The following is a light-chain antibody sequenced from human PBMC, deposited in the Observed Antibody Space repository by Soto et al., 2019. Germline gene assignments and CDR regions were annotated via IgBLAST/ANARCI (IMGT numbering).Light chain of an antibody. CDR2: DAS. CDR3: QQRSNWLFT. Sequence: EIVLTQSPATLSLSPGERATLSCRASQSVSSYLAWYQQKPGQAPRLLIYDASNWATGIPARCSGSGSGTDFTLTISSLEPEDFAVYYCQQRSNWLFTFGQGTRLEIK. V-gene: IGKV3-11*01. J-gene: IGKJ5*01. CDR1: QSVSSY.